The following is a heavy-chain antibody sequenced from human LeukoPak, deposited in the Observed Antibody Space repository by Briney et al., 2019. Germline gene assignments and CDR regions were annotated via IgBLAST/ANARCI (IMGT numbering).Heavy chain of an antibody. J-gene: IGHJ4*02. CDR1: GYTFTSYA. D-gene: IGHD3-22*01. CDR2: INAGNGNT. Sequence: RWASVKVSCKASGYTFTSYAMHWVRQAPGQRLEWMGRINAGNGNTKYSQKFQGRVTITADESTSTAYMELSSLRSEDTAVYYCARDATYYYDSSGYYYVYWGQGTLVTVSS. CDR3: ARDATYYYDSSGYYYVY. V-gene: IGHV1-3*01.